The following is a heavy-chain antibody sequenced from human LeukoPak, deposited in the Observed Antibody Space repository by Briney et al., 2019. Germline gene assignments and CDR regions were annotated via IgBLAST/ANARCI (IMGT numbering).Heavy chain of an antibody. D-gene: IGHD5-24*01. CDR2: INHSGST. Sequence: GSLRLSCAASGFTFDDYTMSWIRQPPGKGLEWIGEINHSGSTNYNPSLKSRVTISVDTSKNQFSLKLSSVTAADTAVYYCARHKGNYGLYNFDSWGQGTLVTVSS. V-gene: IGHV4-34*01. CDR1: GFTFDDYT. CDR3: ARHKGNYGLYNFDS. J-gene: IGHJ4*02.